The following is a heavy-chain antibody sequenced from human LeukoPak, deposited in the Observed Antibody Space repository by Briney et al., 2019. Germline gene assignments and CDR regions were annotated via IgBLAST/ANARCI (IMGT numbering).Heavy chain of an antibody. CDR2: ISAYNGNT. V-gene: IGHV1-18*01. D-gene: IGHD2-2*02. J-gene: IGHJ5*02. CDR1: GYTFTSYG. CDR3: ARVHVVVLAAIQVDWFDP. Sequence: GASVKVSCKASGYTFTSYGISWVRQAPGQGLEWMGWISAYNGNTNYAQKLQGRVTMTTDTSTSTAYMELRSLRSDDTAVYYCARVHVVVLAAIQVDWFDPWGQGTLVTVSS.